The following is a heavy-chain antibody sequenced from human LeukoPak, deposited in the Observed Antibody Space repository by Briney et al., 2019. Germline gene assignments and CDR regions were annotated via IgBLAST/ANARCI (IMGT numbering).Heavy chain of an antibody. CDR1: GGSFSGYY. D-gene: IGHD3-16*02. Sequence: SETLSVTCAVYGGSFSGYYWSWIRQPPGKGLEWIGEINHSGSTNYNPSLKSRVTISVDTSKNQFSLKLSSVTAADTAVYYCAADYVWGSYRTVDYWGQGTLVTVSS. CDR2: INHSGST. V-gene: IGHV4-34*01. CDR3: AADYVWGSYRTVDY. J-gene: IGHJ4*02.